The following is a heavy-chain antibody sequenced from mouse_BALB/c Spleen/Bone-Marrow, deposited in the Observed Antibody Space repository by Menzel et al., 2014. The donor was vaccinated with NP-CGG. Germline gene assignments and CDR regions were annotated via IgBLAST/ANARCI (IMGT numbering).Heavy chain of an antibody. CDR3: ARKSQRAYDSMNY. D-gene: IGHD2-4*01. V-gene: IGHV1S56*01. CDR1: GYTFTSYY. J-gene: IGHJ4*01. CDR2: IYPGDFNT. Sequence: QVQLQQSGPELVKPGASVRISCKASGYTFTSYYVHWARQRPGQGLEWIGWIYPGDFNTKYNEKFKGKATLTADKSSSTASMQVSSLTSEDSAVYFCARKSQRAYDSMNYWGQGTSVTVSS.